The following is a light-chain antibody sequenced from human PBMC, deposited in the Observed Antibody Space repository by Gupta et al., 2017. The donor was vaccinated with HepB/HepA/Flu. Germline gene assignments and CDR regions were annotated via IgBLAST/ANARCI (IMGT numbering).Light chain of an antibody. J-gene: IGLJ3*02. V-gene: IGLV3-19*01. Sequence: SSELTQDPAVSVALGQTVRITCQGDSLRSYCASWYQQKPGQAPVLVIYGKNNRPSGIPDRFSGSSPGNTASLTITGAQAEDEADYYCNSRDSSGNHLVFGGGTKLTVL. CDR2: GKN. CDR1: SLRSYC. CDR3: NSRDSSGNHLV.